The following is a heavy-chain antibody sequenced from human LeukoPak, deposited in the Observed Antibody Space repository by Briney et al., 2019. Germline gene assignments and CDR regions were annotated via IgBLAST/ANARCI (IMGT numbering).Heavy chain of an antibody. CDR1: GFPFSSYV. Sequence: GGSLRPSCAASGFPFSSYVMTWVRQAPGKGLEWVSAISGSGGSTYYADSVKGRFTISRDNAKNSLYLQMNSLRAEDTAVYYCAREGTYYYDSSGYSLGYYYYGMDVWGQGTTVTVSS. J-gene: IGHJ6*02. CDR2: ISGSGGST. D-gene: IGHD3-22*01. V-gene: IGHV3-23*01. CDR3: AREGTYYYDSSGYSLGYYYYGMDV.